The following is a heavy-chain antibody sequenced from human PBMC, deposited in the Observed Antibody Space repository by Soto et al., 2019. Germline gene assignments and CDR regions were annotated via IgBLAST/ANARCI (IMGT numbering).Heavy chain of an antibody. D-gene: IGHD6-13*01. Sequence: QVQLVESGGGVVQPGRSLRLSCAASGFTFSSYAMHWVRQAPGKGLEWVAVISYDGSNKYYADYVKGRFTISRDNSKNTLYLQMNSMRAEDTAVYYCARNQGIAAAGTYDYWGQGSLVTVS. CDR1: GFTFSSYA. J-gene: IGHJ4*02. V-gene: IGHV3-30-3*01. CDR3: ARNQGIAAAGTYDY. CDR2: ISYDGSNK.